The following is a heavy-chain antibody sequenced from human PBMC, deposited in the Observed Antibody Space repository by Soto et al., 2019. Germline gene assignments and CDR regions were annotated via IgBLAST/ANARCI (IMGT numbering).Heavy chain of an antibody. V-gene: IGHV3-21*01. J-gene: IGHJ3*02. Sequence: TGGSMRLSCAASGSTFSSYRMNWVRQAPGKGLEWVSSISSSSSYIYYADSVKGRFTISRGNAKNSLYLQMNSLRAEDTAVYYCARVGGGYQLLHAFDIWGQGTMVTVSS. CDR3: ARVGGGYQLLHAFDI. D-gene: IGHD2-2*01. CDR2: ISSSSSYI. CDR1: GSTFSSYR.